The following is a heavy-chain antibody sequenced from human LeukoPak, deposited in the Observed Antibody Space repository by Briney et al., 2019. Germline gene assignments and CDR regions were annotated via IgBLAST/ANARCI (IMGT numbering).Heavy chain of an antibody. CDR2: LYYSGST. V-gene: IGHV4-39*01. Sequence: ETSETLSLTCTVSGGSISSSSYYWGWIRQPPGKGLEWVGTLYYSGSTYYNPSLKSRVTLSVDTSRNQFSLKLSSVTAADTAMYYCARGRVRFLEWLLAKEYYGMDVWGQGTTVTVSS. CDR3: ARGRVRFLEWLLAKEYYGMDV. J-gene: IGHJ6*02. CDR1: GGSISSSSYY. D-gene: IGHD3-3*01.